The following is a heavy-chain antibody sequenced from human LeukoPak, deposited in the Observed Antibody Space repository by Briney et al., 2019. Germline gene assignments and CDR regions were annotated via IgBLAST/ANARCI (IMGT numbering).Heavy chain of an antibody. Sequence: GRSLRLSCAASGFTFDDYAMHWVRQAPGKGLEWVSGISWNSGSIGYADSVKGRFTISRDNAKNSLYLQMNSLRAEDTAVYYCAKDGIRWEILRFGDFDYWGQGTLVTVSS. J-gene: IGHJ4*02. CDR3: AKDGIRWEILRFGDFDY. D-gene: IGHD1-26*01. CDR1: GFTFDDYA. V-gene: IGHV3-9*01. CDR2: ISWNSGSI.